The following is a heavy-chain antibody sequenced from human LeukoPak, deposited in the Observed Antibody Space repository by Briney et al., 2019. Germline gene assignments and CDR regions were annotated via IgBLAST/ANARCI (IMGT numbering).Heavy chain of an antibody. V-gene: IGHV3-30-3*01. J-gene: IGHJ4*02. D-gene: IGHD2-2*02. Sequence: GGSLRLSCAASGFTFSSYAMHWVRQAPGKGLEWVAVISYDGSNKYYADSVKGRFTISRDNSKNTLYLQMNSLRAEDTAVYYCAKDSIVVVPAAIVYWGQGTLVTVSS. CDR1: GFTFSSYA. CDR3: AKDSIVVVPAAIVY. CDR2: ISYDGSNK.